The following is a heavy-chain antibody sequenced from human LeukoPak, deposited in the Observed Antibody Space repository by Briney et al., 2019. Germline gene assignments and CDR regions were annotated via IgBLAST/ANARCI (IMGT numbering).Heavy chain of an antibody. D-gene: IGHD3-10*01. V-gene: IGHV4-34*01. CDR1: GESFSGHC. Sequence: PSETLSPTCAVYGESFSGHCWTWVRQSPGKGLEWIGEINDSGSINYNPSLKSRVTILADTSKNQFSVRLSSVTAADTAVYYCARSFHGSGKDYWGQGTLVTVSS. CDR2: INDSGSI. CDR3: ARSFHGSGKDY. J-gene: IGHJ4*02.